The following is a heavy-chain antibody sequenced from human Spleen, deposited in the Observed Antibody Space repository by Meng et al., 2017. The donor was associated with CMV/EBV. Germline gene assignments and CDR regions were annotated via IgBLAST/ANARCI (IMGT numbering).Heavy chain of an antibody. D-gene: IGHD2-21*02. CDR2: IYYSGST. CDR1: VGSISSSSYY. J-gene: IGHJ4*02. V-gene: IGHV4-39*07. CDR3: AREPIVVVTAIIDY. Sequence: SVGSISSSSYYWGWIRQPPGKGLEWIGSIYYSGSTYYNPSLKSRVTISVDTSKNQFSLKLSSVTAADTAVYYCAREPIVVVTAIIDYWGQGTLVTVSS.